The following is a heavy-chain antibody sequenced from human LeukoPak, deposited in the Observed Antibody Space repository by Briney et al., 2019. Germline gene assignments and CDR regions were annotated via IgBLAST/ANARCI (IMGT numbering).Heavy chain of an antibody. CDR3: ARRLVAALDGMDV. J-gene: IGHJ6*02. CDR1: GFTFSSYS. Sequence: GGSLRLSCAASGFTFSSYSINWVRQAPGKGLEWVSSISSSSRCIYYADSVKGRFTISRDNAKNSLYLQMNSLRAVDTAVYYCARRLVAALDGMDVWGQGTTVTVSS. V-gene: IGHV3-21*01. D-gene: IGHD2-15*01. CDR2: ISSSSRCI.